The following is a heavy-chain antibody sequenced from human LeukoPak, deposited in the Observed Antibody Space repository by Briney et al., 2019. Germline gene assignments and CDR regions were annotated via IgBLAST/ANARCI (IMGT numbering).Heavy chain of an antibody. Sequence: GGSLRLSCAASGFTFSDHYMSWIRQAPGKVPEWLSYISVGGNDIQYAGPVKGRFTISRDNAKNSVYLQMNNLRPDDTAVYFCSRNAGRGRMTDFWGQGTLVTVSS. D-gene: IGHD3-10*01. CDR3: SRNAGRGRMTDF. CDR2: ISVGGNDI. J-gene: IGHJ4*02. CDR1: GFTFSDHY. V-gene: IGHV3-11*01.